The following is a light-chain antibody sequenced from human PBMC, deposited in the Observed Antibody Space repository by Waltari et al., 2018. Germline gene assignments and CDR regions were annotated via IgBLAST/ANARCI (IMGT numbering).Light chain of an antibody. CDR3: LQALQTPLFA. J-gene: IGKJ3*01. CDR1: QSLLHSNGYNF. CDR2: LDS. Sequence: DIVMTQSPLSLPVTPGEPASISCRSSQSLLHSNGYNFLDWFLQKTGQSPHLLIYLDSNRASGVPDRFSGSASGTDFALKNSRVEAEDVGVYHCLQALQTPLFALGPGTKVHIK. V-gene: IGKV2-28*01.